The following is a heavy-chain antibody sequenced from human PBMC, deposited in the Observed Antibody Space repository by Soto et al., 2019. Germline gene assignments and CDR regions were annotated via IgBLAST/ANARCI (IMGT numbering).Heavy chain of an antibody. CDR3: AREKNEESGSSNWCFDL. CDR2: IIPILGIA. Sequence: QVQLVQSGAEVKKPGSSVKVSCKASGGTFSSYTISWVRQAPGQGLEWMGRIIPILGIANYAQKFQGRVTMSADKSTSTGDVELSSLRSEDTAVYYCAREKNEESGSSNWCFDLGGRGTLVTVSS. J-gene: IGHJ2*01. CDR1: GGTFSSYT. D-gene: IGHD1-26*01. V-gene: IGHV1-69*08.